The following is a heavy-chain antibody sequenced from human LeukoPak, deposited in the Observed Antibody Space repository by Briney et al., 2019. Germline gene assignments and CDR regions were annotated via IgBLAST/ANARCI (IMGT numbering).Heavy chain of an antibody. V-gene: IGHV4-34*01. Sequence: SETLSLTCAVYGGSFSGYYWSWIRQPPGKGLEWIGEINHSGSTNYNPSLKSRVTISVDTSKNQFSLKLSSVTAADTAVYYCAKGMGGKYCTNGLCYYSWFDPWGQGTLVTVSS. J-gene: IGHJ5*02. D-gene: IGHD2-8*01. CDR3: AKGMGGKYCTNGLCYYSWFDP. CDR1: GGSFSGYY. CDR2: INHSGST.